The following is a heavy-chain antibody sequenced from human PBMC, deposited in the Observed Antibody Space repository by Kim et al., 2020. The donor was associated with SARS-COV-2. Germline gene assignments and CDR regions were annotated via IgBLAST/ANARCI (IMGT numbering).Heavy chain of an antibody. CDR3: ARLQGWNYSFDY. Sequence: SETLSLTCTVSGGSISSYYWSWIRQPPGKGLEWIGYIYYSGSTNYNPSLKSRVTISVDTSKNQFSLKLSSVTAADTAVYYCARLQGWNYSFDYWGQGTLV. D-gene: IGHD1-7*01. CDR2: IYYSGST. J-gene: IGHJ4*02. V-gene: IGHV4-59*08. CDR1: GGSISSYY.